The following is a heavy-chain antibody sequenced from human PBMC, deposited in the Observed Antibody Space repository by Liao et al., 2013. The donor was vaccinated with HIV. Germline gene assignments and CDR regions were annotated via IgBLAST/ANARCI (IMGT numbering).Heavy chain of an antibody. D-gene: IGHD5-18*01. CDR1: GGSISSGDYY. CDR2: IYYSGST. CDR3: ARILARGYSYGHFDH. Sequence: QVQLQESGPGLVKPSQTLSLTCTVSGGSISSGDYYWSWIRQPPGKGLEWIGYIYYSGSTYYNPSLKSRVTISVDTSKNQFSLKLRSVTAADTAVYYCARILARGYSYGHFDHWGQGNLVTVSS. J-gene: IGHJ4*02. V-gene: IGHV4-30-4*08.